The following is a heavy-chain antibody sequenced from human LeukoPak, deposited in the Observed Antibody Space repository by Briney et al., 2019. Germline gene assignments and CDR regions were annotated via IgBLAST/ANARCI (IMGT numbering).Heavy chain of an antibody. D-gene: IGHD3-3*01. CDR3: TAGITIFGVVIIQDYYYYMDV. CDR1: PFIFNNAW. CDR2: IKRKSDGGTT. Sequence: GSLRLSCEASPFIFNNAWVSWVRQAPGKGLEWVGLIKRKSDGGTTDYSAPVKGRFTISRDHSKNTLYLQMNSLRSEDTAVYYCTAGITIFGVVIIQDYYYYMDVWGKGTTVTVSS. V-gene: IGHV3-15*01. J-gene: IGHJ6*03.